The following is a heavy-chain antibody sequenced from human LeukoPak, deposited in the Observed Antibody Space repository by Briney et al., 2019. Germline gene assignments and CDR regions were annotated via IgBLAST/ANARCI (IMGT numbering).Heavy chain of an antibody. J-gene: IGHJ4*02. CDR2: IKQDGSEK. V-gene: IGHV3-7*01. Sequence: GGSLRLSCAASGFTFSSYWMSWVRQAPGKGLGWVANIKQDGSEKYYVDSVKGRFTISRGNAKNSLDLQMNSLRAEDTAVYYCARDRACSSTSCYAGPHFDYWGQGTLVTVSS. CDR3: ARDRACSSTSCYAGPHFDY. D-gene: IGHD2-2*01. CDR1: GFTFSSYW.